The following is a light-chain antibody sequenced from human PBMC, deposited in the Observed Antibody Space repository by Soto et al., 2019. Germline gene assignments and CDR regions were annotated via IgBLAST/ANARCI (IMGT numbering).Light chain of an antibody. Sequence: EIVLTQSPATLSLSPGERATLSCRASQSVSSYLAWYQQKPGQAPRHLIYDASNRATGIPARFSGSGSGTDFTLTISSLEPEDFAVYYCQQRSNWLTLGGGTKVELQ. CDR3: QQRSNWLT. CDR2: DAS. J-gene: IGKJ4*01. CDR1: QSVSSY. V-gene: IGKV3-11*01.